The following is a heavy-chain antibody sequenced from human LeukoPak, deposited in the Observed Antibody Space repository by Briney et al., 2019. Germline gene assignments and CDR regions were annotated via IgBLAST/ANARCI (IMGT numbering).Heavy chain of an antibody. V-gene: IGHV3-30*02. CDR3: AKDGIRFPHYYYYYMDV. CDR1: GFTFSSYG. D-gene: IGHD3-3*01. J-gene: IGHJ6*03. Sequence: GGSLRLSCAASGFTFSSYGMHWVRQAPGKGLEWVAVIWYDGSNKYYADSVKGRFTISRDNSKNTLYLQMNSLRAEDTAVYYCAKDGIRFPHYYYYYMDVWGKGTTVTVSS. CDR2: IWYDGSNK.